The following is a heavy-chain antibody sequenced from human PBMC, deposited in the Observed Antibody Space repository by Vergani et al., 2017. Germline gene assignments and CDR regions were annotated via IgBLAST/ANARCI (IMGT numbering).Heavy chain of an antibody. CDR2: IIPIFGTE. V-gene: IGHV1-69*01. CDR1: GGTFSSYA. J-gene: IGHJ4*02. D-gene: IGHD3-22*01. Sequence: QVQLVQSGAEVKKPGSSVKVSCKASGGTFSSYAISWVRQAPGQGLEWMGGIIPIFGTENYAQKFQGRVTITADESTSTAYMELSILRSEDTAVYYCAREDYYDSIGYYSLFDYWGQGTLVTGSS. CDR3: AREDYYDSIGYYSLFDY.